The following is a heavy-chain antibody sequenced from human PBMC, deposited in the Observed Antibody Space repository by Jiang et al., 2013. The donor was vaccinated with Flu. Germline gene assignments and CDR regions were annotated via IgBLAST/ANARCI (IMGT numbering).Heavy chain of an antibody. CDR1: GYTFTSYD. V-gene: IGHV1-8*01. Sequence: SGAEVKKPGASVKVSCKASGYTFTSYDINWVRQATGQGLEWMGWMNPNSGNTGYAQKFQGRVTMTRNTSISTAYMELSSLRSEDTAVYYCARGPYDYVWGSYRHSIPTIDYWGQGTLVTVSS. D-gene: IGHD3-16*02. J-gene: IGHJ4*02. CDR2: MNPNSGNT. CDR3: ARGPYDYVWGSYRHSIPTIDY.